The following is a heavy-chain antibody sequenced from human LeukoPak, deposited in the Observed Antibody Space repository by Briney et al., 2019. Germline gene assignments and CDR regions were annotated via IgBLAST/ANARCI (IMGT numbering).Heavy chain of an antibody. CDR3: AKEDGAPLRYFDWLEEGSLPQNNWFDP. D-gene: IGHD3-9*01. J-gene: IGHJ5*02. Sequence: GGSLRLSCAASGFTFSSYGMHWVRQAPGKGLEWVAVISYDGSNKYYADSVKGRFTISRDNSKNTLYLQMNSLRAEDTAVYYCAKEDGAPLRYFDWLEEGSLPQNNWFDPWGQGTLVTVSS. CDR1: GFTFSSYG. CDR2: ISYDGSNK. V-gene: IGHV3-30*18.